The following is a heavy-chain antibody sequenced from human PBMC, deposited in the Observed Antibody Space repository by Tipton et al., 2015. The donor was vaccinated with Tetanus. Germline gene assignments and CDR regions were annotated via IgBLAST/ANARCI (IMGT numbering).Heavy chain of an antibody. V-gene: IGHV3-23*01. CDR3: ARFSLQYCSSLTCWDFDS. D-gene: IGHD2-15*01. J-gene: IGHJ4*02. Sequence: SLTLSCAASGFTFRHCAMRWVRQAPGKGLEWVSGFSGSGATPYYEDSVKGRFTISRDNPKNMLYLQMNRLRAEDTAVYYCARFSLQYCSSLTCWDFDSWSQGTLVTVSS. CDR2: FSGSGATP. CDR1: GFTFRHCA.